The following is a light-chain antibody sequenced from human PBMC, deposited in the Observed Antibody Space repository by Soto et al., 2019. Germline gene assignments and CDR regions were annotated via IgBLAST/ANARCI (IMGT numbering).Light chain of an antibody. Sequence: EIVLTQSPGTLSLSPGEGATLSCRASQTISSGSLAWYQQKPGQPPRLLIYGASSRAAGIPDRFSGSGSGTDFSLTISRLEPEYFAVYYCQQYGSSRTFGQGTKVEV. CDR3: QQYGSSRT. V-gene: IGKV3-20*01. CDR2: GAS. J-gene: IGKJ1*01. CDR1: QTISSGS.